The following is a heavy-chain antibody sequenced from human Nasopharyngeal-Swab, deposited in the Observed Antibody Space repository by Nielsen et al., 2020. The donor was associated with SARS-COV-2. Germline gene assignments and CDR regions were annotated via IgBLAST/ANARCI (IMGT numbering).Heavy chain of an antibody. CDR2: INHSGST. CDR3: ARASRRGDAFEI. Sequence: SETLSLTCAVYGWSFSGYYWSWIRQPPGKGLEWIGEINHSGSTNYNPSLKSRVTISVDTSKNQFSLKLSSVTAADTAVYYCARASRRGDAFEIWGQGTMVTVSS. J-gene: IGHJ3*02. V-gene: IGHV4-34*01. CDR1: GWSFSGYY.